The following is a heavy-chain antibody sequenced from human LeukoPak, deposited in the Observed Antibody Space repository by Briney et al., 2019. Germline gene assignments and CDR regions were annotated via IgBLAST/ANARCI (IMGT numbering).Heavy chain of an antibody. V-gene: IGHV3-15*01. CDR3: TTIAAAGFLDY. CDR2: IKSKTDGGTT. D-gene: IGHD6-13*01. J-gene: IGHJ4*02. CDR1: GFTFSNAW. Sequence: PGGSLRLSCAASGFTFSNAWMSWVRQTPGKGRGWVGRIKSKTDGGTTDYAAPVKGRFTISRDDSKNTLHLQMNSLKTEDTAVYYCTTIAAAGFLDYWGQGTLVTVSS.